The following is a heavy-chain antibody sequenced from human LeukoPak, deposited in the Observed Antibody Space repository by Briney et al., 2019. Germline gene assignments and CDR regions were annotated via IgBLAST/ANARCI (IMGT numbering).Heavy chain of an antibody. CDR1: GGSISSSSYY. D-gene: IGHD3-22*01. Sequence: PSETLSLTCTVSGGSISSSSYYWGWIRQPPGKGLEWIGSIYYSGSTYYNPSLKSRVTISVDTSKNQFSLKLSSVTAADTAVYYCARLPTGKDDSSGMNHGWYFDLWGRGTLVTVSS. J-gene: IGHJ2*01. CDR3: ARLPTGKDDSSGMNHGWYFDL. CDR2: IYYSGST. V-gene: IGHV4-39*01.